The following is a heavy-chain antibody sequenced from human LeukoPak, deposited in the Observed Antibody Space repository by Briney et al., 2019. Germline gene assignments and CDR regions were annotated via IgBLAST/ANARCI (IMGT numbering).Heavy chain of an antibody. V-gene: IGHV3-21*06. CDR1: GFTFSSYN. D-gene: IGHD4-17*01. Sequence: TAGGSLRLSCAASGFTFSSYNMNWVRQAPGKGLEWVSSISSSSSYIYYADSVKGRFTISRDNAKNSLYLQMNSLRAEDTAVYYCARGGSYGDYGRYWGQGPLVTVSS. CDR3: ARGGSYGDYGRY. CDR2: ISSSSSYI. J-gene: IGHJ4*02.